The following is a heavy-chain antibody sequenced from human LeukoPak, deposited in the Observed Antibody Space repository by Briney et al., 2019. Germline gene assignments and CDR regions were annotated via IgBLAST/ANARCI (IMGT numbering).Heavy chain of an antibody. CDR3: ARASSSWYSRLSFDY. J-gene: IGHJ4*02. D-gene: IGHD6-13*01. CDR2: IYTSGST. CDR1: GGSISSSSYY. V-gene: IGHV4-61*02. Sequence: PSETLSLTCTVSGGSISSSSYYWSWIRQPAGKGLEWIGRIYTSGSTNYNPSLKSRVTMSVDTSKNQFSLKLSSVTAADTAVYYCARASSSWYSRLSFDYWGQGTLVTVSS.